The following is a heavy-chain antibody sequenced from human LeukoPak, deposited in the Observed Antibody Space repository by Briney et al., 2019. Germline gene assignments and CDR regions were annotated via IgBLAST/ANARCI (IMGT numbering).Heavy chain of an antibody. V-gene: IGHV4-59*08. J-gene: IGHJ5*02. CDR1: GGSISNYY. CDR2: IYYSGST. Sequence: SETLSLTCTVSGGSISNYYWSWIRQPPGKGLEWIGYIYYSGSTNYNPSLKSRVTISLDTSKNQFSLRLNSVTAADTAVYYCARSYDFWSGYPPFAPWGQGTLVTVSS. CDR3: ARSYDFWSGYPPFAP. D-gene: IGHD3-3*01.